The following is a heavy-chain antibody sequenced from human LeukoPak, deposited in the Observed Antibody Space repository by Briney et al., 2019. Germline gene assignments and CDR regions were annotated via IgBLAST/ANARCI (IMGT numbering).Heavy chain of an antibody. V-gene: IGHV4-39*01. Sequence: PSETLSLTCAVSGGSMTTTDFDCAWIRQPPGQGFEWIATISSSGKAYYYPSLMSRVTISVDTSKNQFSLDVTSVTAADTGLFYCARFKGGTGFDYWGRGILVIVS. D-gene: IGHD1-26*01. CDR2: ISSSGKA. CDR1: GGSMTTTDFD. J-gene: IGHJ4*02. CDR3: ARFKGGTGFDY.